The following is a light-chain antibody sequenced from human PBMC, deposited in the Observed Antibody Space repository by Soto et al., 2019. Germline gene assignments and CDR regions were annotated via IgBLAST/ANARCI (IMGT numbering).Light chain of an antibody. V-gene: IGKV3-15*01. CDR1: LSVGGN. CDR2: GAS. Sequence: EVVMTQSPATLSVSPGERATLSCRASLSVGGNLAWYQQKPGQAPRLLIYGASTRATGIPARFSGSGSGTEFTLTISSLQSEDFAVYFCQQYINWPLTFGGGTKVEIK. CDR3: QQYINWPLT. J-gene: IGKJ4*01.